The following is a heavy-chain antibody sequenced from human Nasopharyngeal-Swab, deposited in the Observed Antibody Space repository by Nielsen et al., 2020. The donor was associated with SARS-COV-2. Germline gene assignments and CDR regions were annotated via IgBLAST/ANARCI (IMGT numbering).Heavy chain of an antibody. D-gene: IGHD6-6*01. V-gene: IGHV4-34*01. CDR2: VNPGGGT. CDR3: ARGGAGVVAAPVLGLGPYYSYYYMDV. J-gene: IGHJ6*03. CDR1: GGSFSGHQ. Sequence: SETLSLTCAVYGGSFSGHQWSWVRQPPGKGLEWIGEVNPGGGTNYNPSLKSRVTISVATSKNQFSLKLSSVTAADTAVYYCARGGAGVVAAPVLGLGPYYSYYYMDVWGKGTTVTVSS.